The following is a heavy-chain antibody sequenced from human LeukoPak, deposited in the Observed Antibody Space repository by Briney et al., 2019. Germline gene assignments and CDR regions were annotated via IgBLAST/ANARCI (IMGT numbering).Heavy chain of an antibody. V-gene: IGHV3-48*01. D-gene: IGHD6-19*01. Sequence: PGGSLRLSCAASGFTFSSYSMNWVRQAPGKGLEWVSYISSSSSTIYYADPVKGRFTISRDNAKNSLYLQMNSLRAEDTAVYYCARTDSSGRSAFDIWGQGTMVTVSS. CDR3: ARTDSSGRSAFDI. CDR1: GFTFSSYS. CDR2: ISSSSSTI. J-gene: IGHJ3*02.